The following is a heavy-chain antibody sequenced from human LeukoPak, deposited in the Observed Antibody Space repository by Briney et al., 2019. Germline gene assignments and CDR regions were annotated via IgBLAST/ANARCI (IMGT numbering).Heavy chain of an antibody. CDR2: IYYSGST. D-gene: IGHD3-16*02. CDR1: GGSISSSSYY. V-gene: IGHV4-39*01. Sequence: PSETLSLTCTVSGGSISSSSYYWGWIRQPPGKGLEWIGSIYYSGSTYYNPSLKSRVTISVATSKNQFSLKLSSVTAADTAVYYCLSLGALSFRDYFDYWGQGTLVTVSS. CDR3: LSLGALSFRDYFDY. J-gene: IGHJ4*02.